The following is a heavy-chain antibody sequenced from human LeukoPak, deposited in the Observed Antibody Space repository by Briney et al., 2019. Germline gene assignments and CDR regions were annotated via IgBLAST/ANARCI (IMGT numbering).Heavy chain of an antibody. CDR1: GGSISSSSDY. J-gene: IGHJ3*01. V-gene: IGHV4-39*01. Sequence: SETLSLTCTVSGGSISSSSDYWGWIRQPPGKGLEWIGSIYYSGSTYYNPSLKSRITISVDTSKNQFSLKLNSVTAADTAVYYCARRSVVTAINFDAFDFWGQGTMVTVSS. CDR3: ARRSVVTAINFDAFDF. D-gene: IGHD2-21*02. CDR2: IYYSGST.